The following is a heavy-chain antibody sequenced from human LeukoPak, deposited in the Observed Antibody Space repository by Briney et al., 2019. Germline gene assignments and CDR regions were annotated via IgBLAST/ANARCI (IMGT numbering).Heavy chain of an antibody. J-gene: IGHJ6*02. Sequence: SETLSLTCAVYGGSFSGYYWSWIRQPPGKGLEWIGEINHSGSTNYNPSLKSRVTISVDTPKNQFSLKLSSVTAADTAVYYCAREVAAAASKTVSQYYGMDVWGQGTTVTVSS. CDR2: INHSGST. D-gene: IGHD6-13*01. V-gene: IGHV4-34*01. CDR1: GGSFSGYY. CDR3: AREVAAAASKTVSQYYGMDV.